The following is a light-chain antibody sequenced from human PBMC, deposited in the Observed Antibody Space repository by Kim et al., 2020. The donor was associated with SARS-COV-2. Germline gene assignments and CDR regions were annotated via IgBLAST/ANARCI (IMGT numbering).Light chain of an antibody. CDR1: NNNVGNQG. CDR2: RNN. Sequence: QAGLTQPPSVSKGLGQTATLTCTGNNNNVGNQGAAWLQQHQGHPPKLLSYRNNNRPSGISERLSASRSGNTAYLTITGLQPGDEADYYCSAWDSSLSAWVIGGGTQLTVL. CDR3: SAWDSSLSAWV. J-gene: IGLJ3*02. V-gene: IGLV10-54*01.